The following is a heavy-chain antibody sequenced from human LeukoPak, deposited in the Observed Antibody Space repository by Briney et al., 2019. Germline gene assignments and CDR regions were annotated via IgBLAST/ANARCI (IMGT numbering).Heavy chain of an antibody. V-gene: IGHV3-23*01. CDR3: AIAAVEMALFYY. Sequence: GGTLRLSCAASGFTFSSYAMSWVRQAPGKGLEWVSAISGSGGSTYYADSVKGRFTISRDNAKNSLYLQMNSLRAEHTAVYYCAIAAVEMALFYYWGQGTLVTVSS. J-gene: IGHJ4*02. CDR2: ISGSGGST. CDR1: GFTFSSYA. D-gene: IGHD5-24*01.